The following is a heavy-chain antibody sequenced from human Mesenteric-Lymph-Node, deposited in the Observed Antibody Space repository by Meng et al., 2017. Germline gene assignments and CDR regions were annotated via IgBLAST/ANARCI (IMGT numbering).Heavy chain of an antibody. V-gene: IGHV3-23*01. D-gene: IGHD6-13*01. CDR1: AFTSTNYA. J-gene: IGHJ4*02. CDR3: AKRVEWQQLAPFDY. CDR2: ISDSGGRI. Sequence: EVQLLESGGGLVQPGGCLRLSCAASAFTSTNYAMSWVRQAPGKGLEWVSTISDSGGRIFYADSVKGRFTISRDNSKNTVYLQMNSLRVEDTAIYYCAKRVEWQQLAPFDYWGRGTLVTVSS.